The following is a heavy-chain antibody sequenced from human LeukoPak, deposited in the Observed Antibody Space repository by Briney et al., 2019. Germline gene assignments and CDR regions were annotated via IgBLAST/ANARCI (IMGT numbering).Heavy chain of an antibody. Sequence: ASVKVSWKASGYTFTSYGISWVRQAPGQGLEWMGWISAYNGNTNYAQKLQGRVTMTTDTSTSTAYMELRSLRSDDTAVYYCAREGGRGDCYPCYYYYGMDVWGQGTTVTVSS. J-gene: IGHJ6*02. D-gene: IGHD2-21*02. CDR3: AREGGRGDCYPCYYYYGMDV. V-gene: IGHV1-18*01. CDR1: GYTFTSYG. CDR2: ISAYNGNT.